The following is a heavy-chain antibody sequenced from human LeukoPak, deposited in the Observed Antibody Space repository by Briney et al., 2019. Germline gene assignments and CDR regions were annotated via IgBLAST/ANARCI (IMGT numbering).Heavy chain of an antibody. CDR1: GFTFSNYF. CDR3: ARAPRYYGSGLYYFDY. Sequence: PGGSLRLSCAASGFTFSNYFMHWLRQAPGKGLGYVSAISSSGDSTYYANSAKGRFTVSRDNSKNTLYLQMGSLSAEDMAVYYCARAPRYYGSGLYYFDYWGQGALVTVSS. V-gene: IGHV3-64*01. D-gene: IGHD3-10*01. J-gene: IGHJ4*02. CDR2: ISSSGDST.